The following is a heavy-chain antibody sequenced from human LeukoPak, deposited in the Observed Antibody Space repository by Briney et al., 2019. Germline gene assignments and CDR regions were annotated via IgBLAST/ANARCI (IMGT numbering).Heavy chain of an antibody. Sequence: GGSLRVSCAASGFTFSSYSMSWLRQPPGKGLEWVSTINANSGTTSYAASVRGRFTISRDNSKNTLYLQVNTLRADDTATYYCAKPISGGLAVTADWFHPWGQGTLVVVSS. J-gene: IGHJ5*01. CDR1: GFTFSSYS. CDR2: INANSGTT. CDR3: AKPISGGLAVTADWFHP. D-gene: IGHD6-19*01. V-gene: IGHV3-23*01.